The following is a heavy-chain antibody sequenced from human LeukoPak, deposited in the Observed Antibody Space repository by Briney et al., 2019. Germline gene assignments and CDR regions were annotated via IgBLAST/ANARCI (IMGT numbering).Heavy chain of an antibody. CDR2: IGESGGST. J-gene: IGHJ4*02. CDR1: GFTFSDYN. D-gene: IGHD2/OR15-2a*01. V-gene: IGHV3-23*01. CDR3: ARGAFYDY. Sequence: PGGSLRLSCAASGFTFSDYNMRWIRQAPGKGLEWVATIGESGGSTYYADSVKGRFTISRVNSKNTLYLQMNSLRAEDTALYFCARGAFYDYWGQGTLVTVSS.